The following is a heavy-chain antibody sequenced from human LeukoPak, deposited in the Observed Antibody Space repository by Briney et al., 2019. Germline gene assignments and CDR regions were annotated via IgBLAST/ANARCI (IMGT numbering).Heavy chain of an antibody. V-gene: IGHV3-7*01. CDR3: AKGGWYPDC. Sequence: GWSLRLSWASSGCIFSSWWMSWVRQARGEVVECVAYIKQDGREKHYVDSVKGRFTISRDNAETSLYLQMNSLRGGDTAIYYCAKGGWYPDCWGRGTLVTVSS. D-gene: IGHD6-19*01. CDR2: IKQDGREK. CDR1: GCIFSSWW. J-gene: IGHJ4*02.